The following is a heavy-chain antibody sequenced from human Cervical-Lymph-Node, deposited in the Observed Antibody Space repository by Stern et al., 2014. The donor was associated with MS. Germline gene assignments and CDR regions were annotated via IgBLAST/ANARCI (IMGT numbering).Heavy chain of an antibody. V-gene: IGHV3-49*03. J-gene: IGHJ4*02. D-gene: IGHD3-3*01. CDR3: TRYGVVMTFDY. Sequence: EVQLVESGGGLVQPGRSLRLSCTASGFTFGAYAMSWFRQAPGKGLEWGGFIRSKAYGVTTEYAASVKGRFTISRDDSKSIAYLQMNSLKTEDTAVYYCTRYGVVMTFDYWGQGTLVTVSS. CDR1: GFTFGAYA. CDR2: IRSKAYGVTT.